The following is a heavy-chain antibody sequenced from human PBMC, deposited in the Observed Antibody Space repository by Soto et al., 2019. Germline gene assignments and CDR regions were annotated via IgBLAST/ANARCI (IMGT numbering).Heavy chain of an antibody. J-gene: IGHJ4*02. CDR1: GGSISSGGYS. CDR3: ARYRREAVAGYTLDN. V-gene: IGHV4-30-2*01. D-gene: IGHD6-13*01. Sequence: PSETLSLTCAVSGGSISSGGYSWSWIRKPPGKGLEWIGYIYHSGSTYYNPSLKSRVTISEDTSKSQFSLKVNSMTAADTAVYYCARYRREAVAGYTLDNWGQGILVTVSS. CDR2: IYHSGST.